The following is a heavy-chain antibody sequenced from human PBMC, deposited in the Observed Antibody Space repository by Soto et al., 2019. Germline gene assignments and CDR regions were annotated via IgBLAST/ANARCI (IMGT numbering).Heavy chain of an antibody. V-gene: IGHV5-10-1*01. CDR1: GYSFTSHW. CDR2: IDPSDSYT. CDR3: ASRVMGSSWYFGMDV. D-gene: IGHD6-13*01. Sequence: PGEPLKISCKGSGYSFTSHWISWVRKMNGKGLEWMGRIDPSDSYTNYSPSFQGHVTISADKSISTAYLQWSSLKASDTAMYYCASRVMGSSWYFGMDVWGQGTTVTVSS. J-gene: IGHJ6*02.